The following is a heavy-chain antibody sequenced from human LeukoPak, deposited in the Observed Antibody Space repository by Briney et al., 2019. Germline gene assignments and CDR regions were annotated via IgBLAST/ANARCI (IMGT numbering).Heavy chain of an antibody. CDR3: ARDSRGYSYGTVSDAFDI. CDR2: ISYDGSNK. V-gene: IGHV3-30-3*01. J-gene: IGHJ3*02. Sequence: GGSLRLSCAASGFTFSSYAMHWVRQAPGKGLEWVAIISYDGSNKYYADSVKGRFTISRDNSKNTLYLQMNSLRADDTAVYYCARDSRGYSYGTVSDAFDIWGQGIMVTVSS. D-gene: IGHD5-18*01. CDR1: GFTFSSYA.